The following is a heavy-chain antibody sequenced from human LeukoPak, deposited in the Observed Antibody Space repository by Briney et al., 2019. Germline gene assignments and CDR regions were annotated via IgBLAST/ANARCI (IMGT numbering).Heavy chain of an antibody. J-gene: IGHJ4*02. CDR1: GSTFTDYY. Sequence: ASVTVSCKASGSTFTDYYMHWVRQAPGQGLEWMGWINPNSGGTNFAQKFQGRVTMTRDTSISTAYMELSRLRSDDTAVYYCARGDTDIHDYWGQGTLVTVSS. CDR2: INPNSGGT. D-gene: IGHD3-9*01. V-gene: IGHV1-2*02. CDR3: ARGDTDIHDY.